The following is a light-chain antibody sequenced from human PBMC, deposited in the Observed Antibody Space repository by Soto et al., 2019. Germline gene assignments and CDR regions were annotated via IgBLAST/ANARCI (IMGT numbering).Light chain of an antibody. J-gene: IGKJ1*01. CDR2: GVS. Sequence: EIVLTQSPGTLSLSPGERATLSCRASQSVSNTYLAWYQQKPGQAPRLLIYGVSSRATGIPDRFSGSGSGTDFTLTISRLEPEDFAVYYCQQYGSSLRTFGQGTKVEIK. CDR3: QQYGSSLRT. CDR1: QSVSNTY. V-gene: IGKV3-20*01.